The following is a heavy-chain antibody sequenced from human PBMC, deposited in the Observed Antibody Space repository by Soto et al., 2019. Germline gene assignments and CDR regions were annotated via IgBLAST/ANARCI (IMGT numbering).Heavy chain of an antibody. V-gene: IGHV3-30*03. CDR2: ISNDGSKK. J-gene: IGHJ4*02. D-gene: IGHD6-19*01. CDR3: ARDVAMPTGLGLGY. CDR1: GFAFTNYG. Sequence: RWSLRLSCAASGFAFTNYGIHWFRQAPGKGLEWVAHISNDGSKKFYGDSVKGRFTISRDNSGNTVYLQMTSLRPDDTAVFYCARDVAMPTGLGLGYWGQGTLVTVSS.